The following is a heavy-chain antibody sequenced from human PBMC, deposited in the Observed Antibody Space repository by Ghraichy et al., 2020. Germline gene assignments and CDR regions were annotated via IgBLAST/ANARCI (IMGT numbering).Heavy chain of an antibody. J-gene: IGHJ5*02. CDR3: ARGPHYDFWSGYWFDP. CDR1: GYTFTSYD. V-gene: IGHV1-8*01. CDR2: MNPNSGNT. Sequence: ASVKVSCKASGYTFTSYDINWVRQATGQGLEWMGWMNPNSGNTGYAQKFQGRVTMTRNTSISTAYMELSSLRSEDTAVYYCARGPHYDFWSGYWFDPWGQGTLVTVSS. D-gene: IGHD3-3*01.